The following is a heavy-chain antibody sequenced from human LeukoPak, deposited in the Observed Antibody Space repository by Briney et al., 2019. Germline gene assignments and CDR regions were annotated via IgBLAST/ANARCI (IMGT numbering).Heavy chain of an antibody. Sequence: GGSLRLSCAVSGFTFGSYTMNWVRQAPGKGLEWVSHISSTSTTYYADSVKGRFTTSRDNAKNLQYLQMNSLRDEDTAVYYCAAAGDYWGQGTLVTVSS. CDR1: GFTFGSYT. CDR2: ISSTSTT. CDR3: AAAGDY. V-gene: IGHV3-48*02. D-gene: IGHD3-10*01. J-gene: IGHJ4*02.